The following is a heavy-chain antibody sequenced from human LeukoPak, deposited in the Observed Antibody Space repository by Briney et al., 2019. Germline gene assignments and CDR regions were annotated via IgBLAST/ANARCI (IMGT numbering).Heavy chain of an antibody. J-gene: IGHJ4*02. CDR3: ARDESRQWLVPAYYFDY. V-gene: IGHV3-21*01. CDR1: GFTFSSYS. Sequence: GGSLRLSCAASGFTFSSYSMNWVRQAPGKGLEWVSSISSSSSYIYYAGSVKGRFTISRDNAKNSLYLQMNSLRAEDTAVYYCARDESRQWLVPAYYFDYWGQGTLVTISS. CDR2: ISSSSSYI. D-gene: IGHD6-19*01.